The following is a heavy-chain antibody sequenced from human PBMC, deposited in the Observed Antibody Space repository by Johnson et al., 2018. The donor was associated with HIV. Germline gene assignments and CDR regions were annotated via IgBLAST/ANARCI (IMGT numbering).Heavy chain of an antibody. CDR1: GFTFSNYD. V-gene: IGHV3-13*01. J-gene: IGHJ3*02. Sequence: EVQLVESGEGVVQPGGSLRLSCAASGFTFSNYDIHWVRQATGKVLEWVSTMGPAGDTYYAGSVKGRFTTSRDNAKNSLYLQMNSLRAEDTAVYYCARAMYTSGWSYDAFDIWGQGTKVTVSS. D-gene: IGHD6-19*01. CDR2: MGPAGDT. CDR3: ARAMYTSGWSYDAFDI.